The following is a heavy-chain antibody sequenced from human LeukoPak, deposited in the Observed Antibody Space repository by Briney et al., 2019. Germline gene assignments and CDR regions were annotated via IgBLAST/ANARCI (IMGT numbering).Heavy chain of an antibody. CDR1: GGSISSSY. D-gene: IGHD3-22*01. Sequence: NPSETLSLTCTVSGGSISSSYWSWIRQPPGKGLEWLGYIYYSGSTNYNPSLKSRVTISVDTSKNQFSLKLSSVTAADTAVYYCARHGSYYDSSGWGVSAFDIWGQGTMVTVSS. J-gene: IGHJ3*02. CDR2: IYYSGST. V-gene: IGHV4-59*08. CDR3: ARHGSYYDSSGWGVSAFDI.